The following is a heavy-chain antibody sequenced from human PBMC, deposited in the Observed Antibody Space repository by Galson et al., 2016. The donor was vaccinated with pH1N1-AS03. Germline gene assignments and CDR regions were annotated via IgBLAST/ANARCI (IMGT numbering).Heavy chain of an antibody. CDR2: INQDGSEK. J-gene: IGHJ4*02. Sequence: SLRLSCAASGFTLNSYWMSWVRQAPGKGPEWVAHINQDGSEKYYVDSVKGRFTISRDNAKNSLYLQMNSLRAEDTAVYYCASAPSGSGSSYDFDYWGQGTLVTVSS. D-gene: IGHD2-15*01. CDR1: GFTLNSYW. CDR3: ASAPSGSGSSYDFDY. V-gene: IGHV3-7*03.